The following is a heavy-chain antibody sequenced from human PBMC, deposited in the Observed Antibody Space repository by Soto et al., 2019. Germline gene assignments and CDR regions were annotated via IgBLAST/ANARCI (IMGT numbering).Heavy chain of an antibody. J-gene: IGHJ4*02. V-gene: IGHV2-5*02. D-gene: IGHD1-1*01. CDR3: VRNLGNNPPDY. CDR1: GFSLSARGVG. CDR2: IYWDDDK. Sequence: QITLKESGPTLVKPTQTLTLTCTFSGFSLSARGVGVGWIRQPPGKALEWLALIYWDDDKRYSPSVKSRVTIARDTSKNQVLLILTDTDPVDSATYYCVRNLGNNPPDYCGQGTLVTVSS.